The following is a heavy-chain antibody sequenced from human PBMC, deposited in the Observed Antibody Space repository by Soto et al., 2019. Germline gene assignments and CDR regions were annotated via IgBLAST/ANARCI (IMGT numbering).Heavy chain of an antibody. J-gene: IGHJ5*02. CDR3: ARVWGINWFEP. CDR2: IYYSGST. Sequence: QVQLQESGPGRVKPSQTLSLTCTVSGGSISSGGYYWSWIRQHPGKGREWIGYIYYSGSTYYIPSLTNRVTISVDTSKNQFSLKLSSVTAADTAVYYCARVWGINWFEPWGQGTLVTVSS. D-gene: IGHD1-26*01. V-gene: IGHV4-31*03. CDR1: GGSISSGGYY.